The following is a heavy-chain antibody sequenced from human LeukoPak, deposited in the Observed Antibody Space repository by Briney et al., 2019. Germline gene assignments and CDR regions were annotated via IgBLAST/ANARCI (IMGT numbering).Heavy chain of an antibody. Sequence: ASVKVSCKASGYTFTSYYMHWVRQAPGQGLEWMGIINPSGGSTSYAQKFQGRVTMTRDTSTSTVYMELSSLRSEDTAVYYCATARIAAAGDYWGQGTLVTVSS. V-gene: IGHV1-46*01. J-gene: IGHJ4*02. CDR1: GYTFTSYY. D-gene: IGHD6-13*01. CDR2: INPSGGST. CDR3: ATARIAAAGDY.